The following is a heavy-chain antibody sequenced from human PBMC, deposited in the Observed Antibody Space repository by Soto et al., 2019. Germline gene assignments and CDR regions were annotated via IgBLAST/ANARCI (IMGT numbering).Heavy chain of an antibody. J-gene: IGHJ6*02. CDR3: THAPGRRGYYGMDV. CDR1: GYTFTGYY. V-gene: IGHV1-2*04. D-gene: IGHD3-10*01. Sequence: ASVKVSCKASGYTFTGYYMHWVRQAPGQGLEWMGWINPNSGGTNYAQKFQGWVTMTRDTSISTAYMELSRLRSDDTAVYSCTHAPGRRGYYGMDVWGQGTTVTVSS. CDR2: INPNSGGT.